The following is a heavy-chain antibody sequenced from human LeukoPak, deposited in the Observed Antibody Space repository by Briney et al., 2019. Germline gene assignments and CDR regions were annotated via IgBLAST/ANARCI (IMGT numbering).Heavy chain of an antibody. CDR1: GYTFTSYG. CDR3: AREMAVAGSGVIDS. Sequence: GASVKVSCKASGYTFTSYGLSWVRQAPGQGLEWRGWISTYNDNTHYAQKFQGRVTMTTDTSTNTAYMELRSLRSDDTAVYYRAREMAVAGSGVIDSWGQGTLVTVSS. CDR2: ISTYNDNT. V-gene: IGHV1-18*01. D-gene: IGHD6-19*01. J-gene: IGHJ4*02.